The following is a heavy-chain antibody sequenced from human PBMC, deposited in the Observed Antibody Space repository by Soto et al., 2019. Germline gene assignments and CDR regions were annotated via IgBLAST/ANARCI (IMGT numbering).Heavy chain of an antibody. CDR3: ARALYGSGSEYYYYGMDV. V-gene: IGHV3-48*01. D-gene: IGHD3-10*01. Sequence: PGGSLRLSCAPSGFTFSSYSMNWVRQAPGKGLEWVSYISSSSSTIYYADSVKGRFTISRDNAKNSLYLQMNSLRAEDTAVYYCARALYGSGSEYYYYGMDVWGQGTTVTVSS. CDR1: GFTFSSYS. J-gene: IGHJ6*02. CDR2: ISSSSSTI.